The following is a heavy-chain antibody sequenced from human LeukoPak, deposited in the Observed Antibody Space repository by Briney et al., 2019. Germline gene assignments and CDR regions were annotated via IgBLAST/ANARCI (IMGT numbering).Heavy chain of an antibody. V-gene: IGHV4-31*03. D-gene: IGHD3-3*01. Sequence: SETLSLTCTVSGGSISSGGYYWSWIRQHPGQGLEWIGYIYYSGSTYYNPSLKSRVTISVDTSKNQFSLKLSSVTAADTAVYYCARAEGPIPSITIFGVVSYYFDYWGQGTLVTVSS. CDR1: GGSISSGGYY. CDR3: ARAEGPIPSITIFGVVSYYFDY. J-gene: IGHJ4*02. CDR2: IYYSGST.